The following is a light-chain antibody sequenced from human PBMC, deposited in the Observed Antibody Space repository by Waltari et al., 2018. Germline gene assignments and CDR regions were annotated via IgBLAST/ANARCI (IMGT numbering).Light chain of an antibody. J-gene: IGKJ4*01. CDR3: QQSYSTPPT. V-gene: IGKV1-39*01. Sequence: DIQMTQSPSSLSSSVGDRATTTCRASQSISSYLNWYQQKPGKAPKLLIYAASSLQSGVPSRFSGSGSGTDFTLTISSLQPEDFATYYCQQSYSTPPTFGGGTKVEIK. CDR1: QSISSY. CDR2: AAS.